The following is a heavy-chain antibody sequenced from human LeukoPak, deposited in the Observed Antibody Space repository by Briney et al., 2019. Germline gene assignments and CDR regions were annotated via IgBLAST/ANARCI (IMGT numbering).Heavy chain of an antibody. CDR2: ISSSSSYI. J-gene: IGHJ4*02. CDR1: GFTFSSYS. V-gene: IGHV3-21*01. D-gene: IGHD6-19*01. Sequence: GGALRLSCAASGFTFSSYSMNWVRQAPGKGLEWVSSISSSSSYIYYADSVKGRLAISRDKAKNSLYLQMNSLRAEDAAVYYWARVGSSGWVDYWGQGTLVTVSS. CDR3: ARVGSSGWVDY.